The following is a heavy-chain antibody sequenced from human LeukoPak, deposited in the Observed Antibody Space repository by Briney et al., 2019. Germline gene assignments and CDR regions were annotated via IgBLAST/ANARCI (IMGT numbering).Heavy chain of an antibody. V-gene: IGHV4-4*02. CDR3: ARDRGDSSGYYTNWFDP. D-gene: IGHD3-22*01. Sequence: SGTLSLTCADSGGSISSSNWWNWVRQPPGKGLEWIGEIYHSGGTNYNPSLKSRVTISVDTSKNQFSLKLSSVTAADTAVYYCARDRGDSSGYYTNWFDPWGQGTRVTVSS. J-gene: IGHJ5*02. CDR1: GGSISSSNW. CDR2: IYHSGGT.